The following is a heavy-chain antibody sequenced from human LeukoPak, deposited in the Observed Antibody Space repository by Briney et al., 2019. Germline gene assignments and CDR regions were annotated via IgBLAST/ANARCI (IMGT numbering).Heavy chain of an antibody. CDR1: GYSISSVYY. Sequence: SETLSLTCTVSGYSISSVYYWGWIRQPPGKGLEWIGSIYHSGSTYYSPSLKSRVTISVDTSKNHFSLRLTSVTAADTAVYYCARVPGLTGPHYYYMDVWGKGTTVTVSS. CDR3: ARVPGLTGPHYYYMDV. J-gene: IGHJ6*03. CDR2: IYHSGST. V-gene: IGHV4-38-2*02. D-gene: IGHD3-10*01.